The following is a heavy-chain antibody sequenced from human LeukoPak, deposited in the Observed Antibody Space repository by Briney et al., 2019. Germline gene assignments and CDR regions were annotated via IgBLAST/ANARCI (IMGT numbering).Heavy chain of an antibody. CDR2: MNPNSGNT. J-gene: IGHJ4*02. V-gene: IGHV1-8*01. D-gene: IGHD6-6*01. CDR1: GYTFTSYD. CDR3: ARLSIAARRFDY. Sequence: ASVKVSCKASGYTFTSYDINWVRQATGQGLEWMGWMNPNSGNTGYARKFQGRVTMTRNTSISTAYMELSSLRSEDTAVYYCARLSIAARRFDYWGQGTLVTVSS.